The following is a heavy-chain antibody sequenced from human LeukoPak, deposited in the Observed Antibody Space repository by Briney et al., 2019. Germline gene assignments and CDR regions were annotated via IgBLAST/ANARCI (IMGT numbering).Heavy chain of an antibody. CDR2: ISASGGST. CDR1: GFTFSSSA. CDR3: AKDQRWESPHYLDS. V-gene: IGHV3-23*01. Sequence: GGSLRLSCAASGFTFSSSAMSWVRQVPGKGLEWVSGISASGGSTYYADSVRGRFTISRDNSKNTLYVQMNSLRDEDTAVYYSAKDQRWESPHYLDSWGQGTLVTVSS. J-gene: IGHJ4*02. D-gene: IGHD1-26*01.